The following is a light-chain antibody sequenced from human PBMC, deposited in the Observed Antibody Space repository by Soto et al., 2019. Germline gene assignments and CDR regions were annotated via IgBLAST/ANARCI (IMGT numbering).Light chain of an antibody. J-gene: IGKJ4*01. V-gene: IGKV3D-15*01. CDR3: QQRNSWPLT. CDR1: QSINSA. Sequence: IVMTESPATLSVSPGETTSLSCRASQSINSAVAWYQQTVGQTPRLLIHGASTRATGIAARFSGSGSGTEFTLTISGLQSEDFAFYYCQQRNSWPLTFGGGTKADI. CDR2: GAS.